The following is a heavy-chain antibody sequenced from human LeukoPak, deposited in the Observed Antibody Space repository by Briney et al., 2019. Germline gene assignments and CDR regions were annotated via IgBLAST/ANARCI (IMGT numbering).Heavy chain of an antibody. CDR3: ARKQLERRGALDY. J-gene: IGHJ4*02. D-gene: IGHD1-1*01. CDR2: INHSGST. V-gene: IGHV4-34*01. CDR1: GGSFSGYY. Sequence: SETLSLTCAVYGGSFSGYYWSWIRQPPGKGLEWIGEINHSGSTNYNPSLKSRVTISVDTSKNQSSLKLSSVTAADTAVYYCARKQLERRGALDYWGQGTLVTVSS.